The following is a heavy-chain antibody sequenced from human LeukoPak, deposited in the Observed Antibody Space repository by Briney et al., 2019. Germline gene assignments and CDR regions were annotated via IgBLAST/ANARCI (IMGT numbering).Heavy chain of an antibody. CDR1: GFTFSSYA. CDR2: ISYDGSNK. Sequence: GGPLRLSCAASGFTFSSYAMHWFRQAPGKGLEWVPVISYDGSNKYYADSVKGRFTISRDNSKNTLYLQMNSLRAEDTAVYYCARGPIVVVIPVTYSSYFDYWGQGTLVTVSS. V-gene: IGHV3-30-3*01. D-gene: IGHD3-22*01. CDR3: ARGPIVVVIPVTYSSYFDY. J-gene: IGHJ4*02.